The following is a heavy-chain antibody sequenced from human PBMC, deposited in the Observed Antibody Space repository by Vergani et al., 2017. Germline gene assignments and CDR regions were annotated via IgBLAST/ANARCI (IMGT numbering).Heavy chain of an antibody. J-gene: IGHJ4*02. CDR1: GFTFSSYA. D-gene: IGHD2-21*02. CDR2: ISHDGSNK. Sequence: VQLLESGGGVVQPGRSLRLSCAASGFTFSSYAMHWVRQAPGKGLEWVAVISHDGSNKYYADSVKGRFTISRDNSKNTLYLQMNSLRAEDTAVYYCARALVVTASITDYWGQGTLVTVSS. CDR3: ARALVVTASITDY. V-gene: IGHV3-30*01.